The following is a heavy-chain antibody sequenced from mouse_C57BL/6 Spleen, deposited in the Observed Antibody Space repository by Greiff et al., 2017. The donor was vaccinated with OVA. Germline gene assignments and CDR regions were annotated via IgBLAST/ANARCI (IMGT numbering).Heavy chain of an antibody. D-gene: IGHD1-1*01. Sequence: QVQLQQSGPELVKPGASVKISCKASGYAFSSSWMNWVKQRPGKGLEWIGRIYPGDGDTNYNGKFKGKATLTADKSSSTAYMQLSSLTSEDSAVYCCARSGSYYYGSSSYYFDYWGQGTTLTVSS. J-gene: IGHJ2*01. V-gene: IGHV1-82*01. CDR3: ARSGSYYYGSSSYYFDY. CDR2: IYPGDGDT. CDR1: GYAFSSSW.